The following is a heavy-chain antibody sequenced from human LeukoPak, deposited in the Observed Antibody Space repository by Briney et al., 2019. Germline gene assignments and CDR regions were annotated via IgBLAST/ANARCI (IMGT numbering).Heavy chain of an antibody. CDR2: ISSSSSTI. J-gene: IGHJ3*02. V-gene: IGHV3-48*01. CDR3: ARDRYCSGGSCTHDAFDI. CDR1: GFTFSSHS. Sequence: GGSLRLSCAASGFTFSSHSMNWVRQAPGKGLEWVSYISSSSSTIYYADSVKGRFTISRDNAKNSLYLQMNSLRAEDTAVYYCARDRYCSGGSCTHDAFDIWGQGTMVTVSS. D-gene: IGHD2-15*01.